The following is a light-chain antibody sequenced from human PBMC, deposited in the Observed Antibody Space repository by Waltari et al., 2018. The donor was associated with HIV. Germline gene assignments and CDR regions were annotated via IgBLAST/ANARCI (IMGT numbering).Light chain of an antibody. V-gene: IGLV3-25*03. CDR2: KDT. J-gene: IGLJ2*01. CDR1: ALPTHY. Sequence: SSELTQPPSVSVSPGQTVRITCSGDALPTHYTSWYQQKPGQPPVLVMYKDTQRSPGTPERFSGSSSGTTVTLTITAVRAEDEAYYYCQSGDNKLTSVFFGGGTRLTVL. CDR3: QSGDNKLTSVF.